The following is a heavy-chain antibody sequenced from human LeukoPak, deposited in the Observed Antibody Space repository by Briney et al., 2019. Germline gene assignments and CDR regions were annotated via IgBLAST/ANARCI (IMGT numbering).Heavy chain of an antibody. V-gene: IGHV3-11*01. CDR1: GFTLSDYY. J-gene: IGHJ4*02. CDR2: ISSSGSTI. D-gene: IGHD6-6*01. CDR3: AKDRYYSSSSFDY. Sequence: PGGSLRLSCAASGFTLSDYYMSWIRQAPGKGLEWVSYISSSGSTIYYADSVKGRFTISRDNAKNSLYLQMNSLRAEDTAVYYCAKDRYYSSSSFDYWGQGTLVTVSS.